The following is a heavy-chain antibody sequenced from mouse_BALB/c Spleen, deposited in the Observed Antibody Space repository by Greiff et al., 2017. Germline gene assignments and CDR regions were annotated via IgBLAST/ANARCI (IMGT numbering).Heavy chain of an antibody. CDR1: GFTFSSFG. CDR3: ARSRVVARIPDY. Sequence: EVQLVESGGGLVQPGGSRKLSCAASGFTFSSFGMHWVRQAPEKGLEWVAYISSGSSTIYYADTVKGRFTISRDNPKNTLFLQMTSLRSEDTAMYYCARSRVVARIPDYWGQGTTLTVSS. V-gene: IGHV5-17*02. J-gene: IGHJ2*01. D-gene: IGHD1-1*01. CDR2: ISSGSSTI.